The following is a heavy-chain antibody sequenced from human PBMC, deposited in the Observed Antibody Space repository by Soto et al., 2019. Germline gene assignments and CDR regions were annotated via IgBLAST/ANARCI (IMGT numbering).Heavy chain of an antibody. J-gene: IGHJ4*02. V-gene: IGHV3-7*03. CDR1: RFTFTSYW. D-gene: IGHD6-13*01. CDR3: ARDRERDAWYEDY. Sequence: PGGSLRLSCAASRFTFTSYWMSWVRQAPGKGLEWVANIKQDGSERYYVDSVKGRFTISRDNAKNSLFLQMNSLRAEDTAVYYCARDRERDAWYEDYWGQGTLVTVSS. CDR2: IKQDGSER.